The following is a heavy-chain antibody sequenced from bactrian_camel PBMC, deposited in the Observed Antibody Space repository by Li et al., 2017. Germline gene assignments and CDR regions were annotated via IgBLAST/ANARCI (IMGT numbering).Heavy chain of an antibody. CDR3: AVGRLSGGACDVEY. CDR2: IDTRSGGT. V-gene: IGHV3S40*01. D-gene: IGHD7*01. CDR1: EYTYSRNN. Sequence: VQLVESGGGSVQTGGSLRLSCVVSEYTYSRNNMAWFRQSPGLEREGLAVIDTRSGGTLYADSVKGRFTISQDKAKNTVYLQMNSLKPEDTAMYYCAVGRLSGGACDVEYWGQGTQVTVS. J-gene: IGHJ4*01.